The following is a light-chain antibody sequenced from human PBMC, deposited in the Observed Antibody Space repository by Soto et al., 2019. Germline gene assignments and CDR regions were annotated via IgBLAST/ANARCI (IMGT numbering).Light chain of an antibody. J-gene: IGKJ1*01. CDR2: GAS. CDR3: QQYGSSPQT. CDR1: QSVSSSY. Sequence: EIVLTQSPGTLSLSPGERATLSCRASQSVSSSYLAWYQHRPGQAPRLLIYGASNRATGIPDRFSGSGSGTDFTLTISRLEPEDFAMYYCQQYGSSPQTFGQGTKVEVK. V-gene: IGKV3-20*01.